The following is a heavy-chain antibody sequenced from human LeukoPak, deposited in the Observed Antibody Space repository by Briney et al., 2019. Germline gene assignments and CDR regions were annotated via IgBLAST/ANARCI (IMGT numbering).Heavy chain of an antibody. J-gene: IGHJ4*02. V-gene: IGHV4-34*01. CDR3: ARDGYFDWLSPQKYFDY. CDR1: VGSFSGYY. CDR2: INHRGST. Sequence: PSETLSLTCAVYVGSFSGYYWSGIRQPPGKGLEWIGEINHRGSTNYNPSLKSRVTISVDTSKNQFSLKLSSVTAADTAVYYCARDGYFDWLSPQKYFDYWGQGTLVTVSS. D-gene: IGHD3-9*01.